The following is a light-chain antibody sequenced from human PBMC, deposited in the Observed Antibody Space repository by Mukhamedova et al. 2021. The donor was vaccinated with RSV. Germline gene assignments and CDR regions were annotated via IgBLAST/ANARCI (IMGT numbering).Light chain of an antibody. CDR1: GSIASNY. CDR2: EDN. CDR3: QSYDSSNHEV. J-gene: IGLJ2*01. Sequence: GSIASNYVQWYQQRPGSSPTTVIYEDNQRPSGVPDRFSGSIDSSSNSASLTISGLKTEDEADYYCQSYDSSNHEVFGGGTKLTVL. V-gene: IGLV6-57*01.